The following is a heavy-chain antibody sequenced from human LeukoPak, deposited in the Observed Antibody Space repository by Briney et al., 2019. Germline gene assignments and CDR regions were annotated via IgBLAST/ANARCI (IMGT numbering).Heavy chain of an antibody. CDR3: AREWQGGIAAAGTRIEGDY. V-gene: IGHV3-7*01. Sequence: GGSLRLSCAESGFSVSGYWMTWVRQAPGKGLEWLPKLKQDGSRKNYVGSVKGRFTISRDNAENSLFLQMNSLRVEDTAVYYCAREWQGGIAAAGTRIEGDYWGQGTLVAVSS. D-gene: IGHD6-13*01. CDR1: GFSVSGYW. J-gene: IGHJ4*02. CDR2: LKQDGSRK.